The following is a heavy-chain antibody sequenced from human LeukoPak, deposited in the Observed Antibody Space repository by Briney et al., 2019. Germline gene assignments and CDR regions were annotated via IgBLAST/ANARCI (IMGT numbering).Heavy chain of an antibody. Sequence: ASVKVSCKASAYTFTGYYMHWVRQAPGQGLEWMGWINPNSGGTNYAQKFQGRVTMTRETSISTAYMELSRLRSDDTAVYYCARAGATDYYYMDVWGKGTTVTVSS. CDR3: ARAGATDYYYMDV. V-gene: IGHV1-2*02. J-gene: IGHJ6*03. CDR1: AYTFTGYY. D-gene: IGHD5-12*01. CDR2: INPNSGGT.